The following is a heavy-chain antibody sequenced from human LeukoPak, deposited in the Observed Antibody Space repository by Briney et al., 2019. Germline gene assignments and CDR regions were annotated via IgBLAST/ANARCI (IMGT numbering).Heavy chain of an antibody. V-gene: IGHV3-53*04. D-gene: IGHD3-9*01. J-gene: IGHJ4*02. CDR1: GFTVSSNY. Sequence: GGSLRLSCAASGFTVSSNYMSWVRQAPGKGLEWVSVIYSGGSTYYADSVKGRLTISRHNSKNTLYLQMNSLRAEDTAVYYCARYYDILTGFDYWGQGTLVTVSS. CDR3: ARYYDILTGFDY. CDR2: IYSGGST.